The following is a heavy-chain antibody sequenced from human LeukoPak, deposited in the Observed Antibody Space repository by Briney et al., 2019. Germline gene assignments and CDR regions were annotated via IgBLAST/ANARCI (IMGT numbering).Heavy chain of an antibody. V-gene: IGHV1-69*05. D-gene: IGHD3-22*01. J-gene: IGHJ6*03. CDR1: GGTFSSYS. CDR3: ASEGNYDSSGYSRYNYYYMDV. CDR2: IIPAFGTA. Sequence: SVKVSCKGSGGTFSSYSFSWVRQAPGQGLEWMGGIIPAFGTAHYAQKFQGRVTFTTDESTTTAYMELRSLRSEDTAVYYCASEGNYDSSGYSRYNYYYMDVWGKGTAVTVSS.